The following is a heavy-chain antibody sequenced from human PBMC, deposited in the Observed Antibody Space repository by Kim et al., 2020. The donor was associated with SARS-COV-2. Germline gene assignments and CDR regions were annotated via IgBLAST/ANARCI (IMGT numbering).Heavy chain of an antibody. D-gene: IGHD4-17*01. J-gene: IGHJ4*02. CDR1: GFTFSSYA. Sequence: GGSLRLSCAASGFTFSSYAMSWVRQAPGKGLEWVSAISGSGGSTYYADSVKGRFTISRDNSKNTLYLQMNSLRAEDTAVYYCAKAAGAYGGNLGFDYWGPGTLGTVPS. CDR3: AKAAGAYGGNLGFDY. CDR2: ISGSGGST. V-gene: IGHV3-23*01.